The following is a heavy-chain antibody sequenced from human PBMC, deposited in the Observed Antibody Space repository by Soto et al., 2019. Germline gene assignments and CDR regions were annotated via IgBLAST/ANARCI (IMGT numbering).Heavy chain of an antibody. CDR3: ARGILIQAFDY. CDR1: GYPFTSYA. CDR2: INAGNGNT. J-gene: IGHJ4*02. V-gene: IGHV1-3*01. D-gene: IGHD5-18*01. Sequence: GSVKESFKASGYPFTSYAMHWVRQAPGQRLEWMGWINAGNGNTKYSQKFQGRVTITRDTSASTAYMELSSLRSEDTAVYYCARGILIQAFDYWGQGTMVTVSS.